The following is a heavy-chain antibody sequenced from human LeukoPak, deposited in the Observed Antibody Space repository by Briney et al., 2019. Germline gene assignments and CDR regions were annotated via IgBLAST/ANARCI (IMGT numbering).Heavy chain of an antibody. Sequence: GGSLRLSCAASGFTFSDHYMDWVRQAPGKGLEWVSVIYSGGSTYYADSVKGRFTISRDNSKNTLYLQMNSLRAEDTAVYYCARGLGYYDSSDEGFDYWGQGTLVTVSS. D-gene: IGHD3-22*01. V-gene: IGHV3-53*01. CDR1: GFTFSDHY. CDR2: IYSGGST. CDR3: ARGLGYYDSSDEGFDY. J-gene: IGHJ4*02.